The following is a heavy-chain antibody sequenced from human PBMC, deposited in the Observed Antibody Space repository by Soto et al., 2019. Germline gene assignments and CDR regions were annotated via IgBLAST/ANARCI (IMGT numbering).Heavy chain of an antibody. CDR2: ISNSGGST. CDR3: ATVAAYGNHRFNY. CDR1: GFTFSDYY. J-gene: IGHJ4*02. D-gene: IGHD4-4*01. Sequence: QVQLVESGGGLVKPGGSLRLSCAASGFTFSDYYMSWIRQAPGKGLEWVSYISNSGGSTNYADSVKGRFTVSRENAKNSLYLQMNNLRADDTAVYYCATVAAYGNHRFNYWGQGALVTVSS. V-gene: IGHV3-11*06.